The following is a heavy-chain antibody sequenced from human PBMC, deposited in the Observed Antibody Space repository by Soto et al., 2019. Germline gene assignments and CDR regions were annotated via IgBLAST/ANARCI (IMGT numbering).Heavy chain of an antibody. V-gene: IGHV3-23*01. CDR1: GFIFNNYA. CDR2: ISAGGGSP. Sequence: GGSLRLSCAASGFIFNNYAMSWVRQAPGKGLEWVSFISAGGGSPNYADSVKGRFTISRDNSKNMVYLQMNSLRAEDTAVYYCLRGNSGYGNFDYWGQGTRVTVSS. J-gene: IGHJ4*02. CDR3: LRGNSGYGNFDY. D-gene: IGHD5-12*01.